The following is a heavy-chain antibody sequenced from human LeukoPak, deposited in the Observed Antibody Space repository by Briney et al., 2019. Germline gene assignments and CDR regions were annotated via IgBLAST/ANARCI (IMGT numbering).Heavy chain of an antibody. D-gene: IGHD3-10*01. J-gene: IGHJ4*02. CDR1: GGTFSSYA. CDR3: ARDYYGSGSYYNGDY. V-gene: IGHV1-69*06. CDR2: IIPIFGTA. Sequence: APVKVSCKASGGTFSSYAISWVRQAPGQGLEWMGGIIPIFGTANYAQKFQGRVTITADKSTSTAYMELSSLRSEDTAVYYCARDYYGSGSYYNGDYWGQGTLVTVSS.